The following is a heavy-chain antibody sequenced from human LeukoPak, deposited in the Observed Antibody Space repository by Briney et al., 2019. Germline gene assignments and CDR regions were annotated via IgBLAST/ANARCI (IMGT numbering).Heavy chain of an antibody. Sequence: SETLPLTCTVSGGSISSYYWSWIRQPAGKGLEWIGRIYTSGSTNYNPSLKSRVTMSVDTSKNQFSLKLSSVTAADTAVYYCARVGTGYSSGPVDYWGQGTLVTVSS. CDR3: ARVGTGYSSGPVDY. J-gene: IGHJ4*02. CDR1: GGSISSYY. D-gene: IGHD6-19*01. V-gene: IGHV4-4*07. CDR2: IYTSGST.